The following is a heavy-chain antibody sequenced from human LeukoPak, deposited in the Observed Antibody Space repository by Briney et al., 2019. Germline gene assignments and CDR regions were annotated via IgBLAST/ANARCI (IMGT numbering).Heavy chain of an antibody. CDR1: GGSFSGYY. Sequence: SETLSLTCAVYGGSFSGYYWSWIRQPPGKGLEWIGEINHSGSTNYNPSLKSRVTISLDTSKNQFSLKLSSVTAADTAVYYCARGLGSGSYYHYWGQGTLVTVSS. CDR3: ARGLGSGSYYHY. CDR2: INHSGST. V-gene: IGHV4-34*01. J-gene: IGHJ4*02. D-gene: IGHD3-10*01.